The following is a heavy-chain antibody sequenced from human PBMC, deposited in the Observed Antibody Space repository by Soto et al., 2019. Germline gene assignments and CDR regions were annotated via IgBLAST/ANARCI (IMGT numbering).Heavy chain of an antibody. Sequence: SETLSLTCTVSGGSISSYYWSLIRQPPGKGLEWIGYIYYSGSTNYNPSLKSRVTISVDTSKNQFSLKLSSVTAADTAVYYCARNQWLVFDYWGQGTLVTVSS. J-gene: IGHJ4*02. CDR2: IYYSGST. V-gene: IGHV4-59*08. CDR1: GGSISSYY. CDR3: ARNQWLVFDY. D-gene: IGHD6-19*01.